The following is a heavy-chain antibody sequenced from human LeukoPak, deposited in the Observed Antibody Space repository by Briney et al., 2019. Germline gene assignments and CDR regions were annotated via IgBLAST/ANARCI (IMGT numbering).Heavy chain of an antibody. CDR1: GGSISSGSYY. Sequence: PSETLSLTRTVSGGSISSGSYYWGWIRQPPGKGLEWIGNIYYSGSTHYNPSLKSRVTISVDTSKNHFSLKLSSVTAADTAVYYCARLPYSSGWFDAFDIWGQGTMVTVSS. D-gene: IGHD6-19*01. CDR2: IYYSGST. V-gene: IGHV4-39*01. J-gene: IGHJ3*02. CDR3: ARLPYSSGWFDAFDI.